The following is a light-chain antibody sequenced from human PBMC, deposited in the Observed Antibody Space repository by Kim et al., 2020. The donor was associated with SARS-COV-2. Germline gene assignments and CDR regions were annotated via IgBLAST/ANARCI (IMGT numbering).Light chain of an antibody. CDR2: AAS. CDR3: QQVNSYPQGT. J-gene: IGKJ3*01. CDR1: QGINTF. Sequence: DIQLTQSPSFLSASVGDRVTITCRASQGINTFLAWYQQKPGKAPKLLIYAASLLQSGVPSRFSGSGSGTEFTLTISSLQPEDFATYYCQQVNSYPQGTFGPGTKVDIK. V-gene: IGKV1-9*01.